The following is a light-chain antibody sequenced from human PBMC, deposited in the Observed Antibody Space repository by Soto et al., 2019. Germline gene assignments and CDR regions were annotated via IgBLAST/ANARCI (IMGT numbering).Light chain of an antibody. CDR1: TNY. CDR3: CSFAGSYTSYV. CDR2: DVT. V-gene: IGLV2-11*01. J-gene: IGLJ1*01. Sequence: QSALTQPRSVSGSPGQSVTISCSGATNYVSWYQQHPGKAPKLMIYDVTKRPSGVPDRFSGSKSGSTASLTISGLQAEDEADYYCCSFAGSYTSYVFGTGTKVTVL.